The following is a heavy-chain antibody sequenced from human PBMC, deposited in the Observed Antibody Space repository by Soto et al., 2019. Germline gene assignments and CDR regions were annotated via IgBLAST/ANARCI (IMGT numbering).Heavy chain of an antibody. CDR2: ISGSGGST. CDR1: GFTFSSYA. D-gene: IGHD2-2*01. Sequence: GGSLRLSCAASGFTFSSYAMSWVRQAPGKGLEWVSAISGSGGSTYYADSVKGRFTISRDNSKNTLYLQMNSLRAEDTAVYYCASKDIVVVPAANGLDDAFDIWGQGTMVTVSS. CDR3: ASKDIVVVPAANGLDDAFDI. J-gene: IGHJ3*02. V-gene: IGHV3-23*01.